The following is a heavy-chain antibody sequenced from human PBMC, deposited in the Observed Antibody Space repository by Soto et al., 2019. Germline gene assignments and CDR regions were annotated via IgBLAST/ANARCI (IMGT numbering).Heavy chain of an antibody. J-gene: IGHJ6*02. CDR2: ISSSSSTI. CDR1: GFTFSSYS. CDR3: ARVGWGVRGVIGGMDV. D-gene: IGHD3-10*01. V-gene: IGHV3-48*02. Sequence: EVQLVESGGGLVQPGGSLRLSCAASGFTFSSYSMNWVRQAPGKWLEWVSYISSSSSTIYYAESVKGRFTISRDNAKNSLYLQTNSLRDEDAAVYYCARVGWGVRGVIGGMDVWGQGTTVTVSS.